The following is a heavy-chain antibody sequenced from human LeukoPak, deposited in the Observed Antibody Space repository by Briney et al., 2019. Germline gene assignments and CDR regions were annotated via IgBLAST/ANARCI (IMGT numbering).Heavy chain of an antibody. CDR1: GGSFSGYY. CDR3: ARGAGTTPAHWFDP. CDR2: INHSGST. J-gene: IGHJ5*02. Sequence: PSETLSLTCAVYGGSFSGYYWSWIRQPPGKGLEWIGEINHSGSTNYNPSLKSRVTISVDTSKNQFSLKLSSVTAADTAVYYCARGAGTTPAHWFDPWGQGTLVTVSS. D-gene: IGHD1-7*01. V-gene: IGHV4-34*01.